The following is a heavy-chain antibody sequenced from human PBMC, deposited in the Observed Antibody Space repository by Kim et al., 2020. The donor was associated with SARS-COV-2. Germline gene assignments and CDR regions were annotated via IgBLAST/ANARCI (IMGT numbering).Heavy chain of an antibody. Sequence: GGSLRLSCAASGFTFSSYAMHWVRQAPGKGLEYVSAISSNGGSTYYANSVKGRFTISRDNSKNTLYLQIGSLRAEDMAVYYCASSGSYLPFQHWGQGTLVTVSS. D-gene: IGHD1-26*01. CDR1: GFTFSSYA. CDR2: ISSNGGST. CDR3: ASSGSYLPFQH. V-gene: IGHV3-64*01. J-gene: IGHJ1*01.